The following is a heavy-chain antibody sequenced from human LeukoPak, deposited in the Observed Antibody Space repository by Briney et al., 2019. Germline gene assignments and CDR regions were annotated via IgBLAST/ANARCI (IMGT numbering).Heavy chain of an antibody. Sequence: SETLSLTCAVSGDSITSHYWTWIRQSPGKGLEWIGYIFFSGSTGYNPSLKSRVTISRDTSKNQISLNLASVTAADTAVYYCAKFLNYPVYFEFWGQGISVSVSS. CDR2: IFFSGST. V-gene: IGHV4-59*11. CDR1: GDSITSHY. J-gene: IGHJ4*02. D-gene: IGHD1-7*01. CDR3: AKFLNYPVYFEF.